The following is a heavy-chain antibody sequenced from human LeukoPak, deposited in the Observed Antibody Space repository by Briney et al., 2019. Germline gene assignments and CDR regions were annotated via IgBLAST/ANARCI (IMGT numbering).Heavy chain of an antibody. CDR1: GFTFSSYS. J-gene: IGHJ5*02. CDR2: ISSSSSYI. V-gene: IGHV3-21*01. CDR3: ARDQCSSTSCFTFDP. D-gene: IGHD2-2*01. Sequence: PGGSLRLSCAASGFTFSSYSMNWVRQAPGRGLEWVSSISSSSSYIYYADSVKGRFTISRDNAKNTLYLQMNILRAEDTAVYYCARDQCSSTSCFTFDPWGQGTLVTVSS.